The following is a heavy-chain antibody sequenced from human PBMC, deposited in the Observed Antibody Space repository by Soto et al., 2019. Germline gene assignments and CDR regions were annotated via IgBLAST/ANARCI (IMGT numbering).Heavy chain of an antibody. V-gene: IGHV3-74*01. CDR3: GRGAMGNYYNDY. CDR1: GFTFSSYW. CDR2: IKGDGIST. D-gene: IGHD3-10*01. Sequence: EVQLVESGGGLVQSGGSLRLSCAASGFTFSSYWMHWVRQAPGKGLVWVSRIKGDGISTNYADSVKGRVTISRDNAKDTVFLLMNGLSAYDSAVNYCGRGAMGNYYNDYWGQGTLVTVSS. J-gene: IGHJ4*02.